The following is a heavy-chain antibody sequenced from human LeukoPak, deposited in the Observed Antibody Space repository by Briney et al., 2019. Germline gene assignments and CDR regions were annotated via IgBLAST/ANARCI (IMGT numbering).Heavy chain of an antibody. CDR3: AKWDAYIES. CDR1: GFSLSTYS. CDR2: ISADGGGK. D-gene: IGHD3-16*01. J-gene: IGHJ5*02. V-gene: IGHV3-23*01. Sequence: PGESLTLSCAVSGFSLSTYSITWVRQPPGKGREYVSAISADGGGKYYADSVEGRFTVSRDNSKNTLYLQMSSLRAEDTAVYYCAKWDAYIESWGQGTLVTVSS.